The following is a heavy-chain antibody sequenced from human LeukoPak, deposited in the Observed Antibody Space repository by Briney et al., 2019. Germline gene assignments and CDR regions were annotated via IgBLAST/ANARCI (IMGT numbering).Heavy chain of an antibody. D-gene: IGHD5-12*01. Sequence: ASVKVSCKASGYTFTGYYMHWVRQAPGQGLEWMGWINPNSGGTNYAQKFQGWVTMTRDTSISTAYMELSRLRSDDTAVYYYARGVVATIFSRRYYFDYWGQGTLVTVSS. CDR1: GYTFTGYY. V-gene: IGHV1-2*04. J-gene: IGHJ4*02. CDR3: ARGVVATIFSRRYYFDY. CDR2: INPNSGGT.